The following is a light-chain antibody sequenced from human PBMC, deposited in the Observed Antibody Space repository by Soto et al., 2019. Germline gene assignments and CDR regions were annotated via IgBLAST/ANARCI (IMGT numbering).Light chain of an antibody. CDR1: SSDVGAYDF. CDR3: CSYAGSSSAM. J-gene: IGLJ3*02. Sequence: QSALTQPRSVSGSPGQSVTISCTGTSSDVGAYDFVSWYQQHPGKAPQLMIYDVTKRPSGVPDRFSGSKSGNTASLTISGLQAEDEAEYYCCSYAGSSSAMFGGGTQLTVL. CDR2: DVT. V-gene: IGLV2-11*01.